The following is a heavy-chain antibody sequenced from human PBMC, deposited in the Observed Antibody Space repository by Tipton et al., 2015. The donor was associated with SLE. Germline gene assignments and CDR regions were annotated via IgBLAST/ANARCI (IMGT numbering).Heavy chain of an antibody. CDR1: GFTFSSYS. CDR3: ARGGEGGATPFDY. CDR2: ISSSSSYI. D-gene: IGHD1-26*01. J-gene: IGHJ4*02. V-gene: IGHV3-21*03. Sequence: GSLRLSCAASGFTFSSYSMNWVRQAPGKGLEWVSYISSSSSYIYYADSVKGRFTISRDNAKNSLYLQMNSLRAEDTAVYYCARGGEGGATPFDYWGQGPLVTVSS.